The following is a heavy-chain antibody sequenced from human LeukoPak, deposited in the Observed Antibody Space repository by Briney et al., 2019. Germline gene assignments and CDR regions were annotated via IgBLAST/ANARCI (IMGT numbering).Heavy chain of an antibody. D-gene: IGHD6-19*01. CDR3: AKAPYSSGWSYFDY. CDR2: IYSGGST. J-gene: IGHJ4*02. CDR1: GFTVSSNY. V-gene: IGHV3-66*01. Sequence: GGSLRLSCAASGFTVSSNYMSWVRQAPGKGLEWVSVIYSGGSTYYADSVKGRFTISRDNSKNTLYLQMNSLRAEDTAVYYCAKAPYSSGWSYFDYWGQGTLVTVSS.